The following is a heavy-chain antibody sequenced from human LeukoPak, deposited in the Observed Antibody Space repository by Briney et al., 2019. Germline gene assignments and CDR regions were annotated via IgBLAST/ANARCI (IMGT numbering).Heavy chain of an antibody. J-gene: IGHJ4*02. CDR1: GFTSSSYA. D-gene: IGHD4-17*01. Sequence: GGSLRLSCAASGFTSSSYAMSWVRQAPGKGLEWVSAISGSGGGTYYADSVKGRFTISRDNSKNTLYLQMNSLRAEDTAVYYCAKAPFYGDYSNYFDFWGQGTLVTVSS. CDR2: ISGSGGGT. CDR3: AKAPFYGDYSNYFDF. V-gene: IGHV3-23*01.